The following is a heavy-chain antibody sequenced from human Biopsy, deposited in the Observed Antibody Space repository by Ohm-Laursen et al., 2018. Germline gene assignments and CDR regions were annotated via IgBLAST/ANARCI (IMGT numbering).Heavy chain of an antibody. CDR3: ARSTYYYESSGTQRGLDI. J-gene: IGHJ3*02. D-gene: IGHD3-22*01. Sequence: SLRLSCAASGFTVSRNYMTWVRQAPGKGLEWVSVIDSGGYTHYTDSVKGRFTISRDNSKNTLYLQMNNLSAEDTAVYYCARSTYYYESSGTQRGLDIWGQGTMVTVSS. V-gene: IGHV3-53*01. CDR1: GFTVSRNY. CDR2: IDSGGYT.